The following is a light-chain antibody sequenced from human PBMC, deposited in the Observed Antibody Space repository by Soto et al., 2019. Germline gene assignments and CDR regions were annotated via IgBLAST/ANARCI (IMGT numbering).Light chain of an antibody. Sequence: QSVLTQPASLSGSPGQSITISCTGTSSDVGSYNLVSWYQQHPGKAPKLMIYEVSKRPSGVSNRFSGSKSGNTASLTISGLQAEDEADYYCCSYAGSSTLVFGGGTKVTVL. J-gene: IGLJ2*01. CDR2: EVS. CDR3: CSYAGSSTLV. CDR1: SSDVGSYNL. V-gene: IGLV2-23*02.